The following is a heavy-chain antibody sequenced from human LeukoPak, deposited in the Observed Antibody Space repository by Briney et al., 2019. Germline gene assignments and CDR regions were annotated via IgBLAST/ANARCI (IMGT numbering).Heavy chain of an antibody. J-gene: IGHJ3*02. Sequence: SETLSLTCTVSGGSISSNTYYWDWIRQPPGKGLECIGSIYYGGSTYYNPSLKSRVIISVDTSKNQFSLKLSSVTAADTAVYYCARAYYYASSAFDIWGQGTMVTVSS. CDR2: IYYGGST. CDR1: GGSISSNTYY. CDR3: ARAYYYASSAFDI. V-gene: IGHV4-39*01. D-gene: IGHD3-22*01.